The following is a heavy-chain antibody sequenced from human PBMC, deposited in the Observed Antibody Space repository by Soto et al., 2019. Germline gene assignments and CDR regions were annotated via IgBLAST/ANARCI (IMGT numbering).Heavy chain of an antibody. CDR3: ARHHGDYEDYFDY. CDR2: IYYSGST. D-gene: IGHD4-17*01. J-gene: IGHJ4*02. CDR1: GGSISSYY. V-gene: IGHV4-59*08. Sequence: PSETLSLTCTVSGGSISSYYWSWIRQPPGKGLEWIGYIYYSGSTNYNPSLKSRVTISVDTSKNQFSLKLSSVTAADTAVYYCARHHGDYEDYFDYPGQGTPVTVSS.